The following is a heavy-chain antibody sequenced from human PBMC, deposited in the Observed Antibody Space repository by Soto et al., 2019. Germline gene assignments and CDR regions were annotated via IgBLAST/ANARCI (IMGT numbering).Heavy chain of an antibody. CDR3: ARDAVAAHPYLDY. Sequence: QVQLVQSGAEVKKPGSSVKVSCTASGGTFSSYAISWVRQAPGQGLEWMGGIIPIFGTANYAQKFQGRVTITADESTSTAYRELSSLRSEDTAVYYCARDAVAAHPYLDYWGQGTLVTVSS. CDR2: IIPIFGTA. J-gene: IGHJ4*02. CDR1: GGTFSSYA. D-gene: IGHD6-19*01. V-gene: IGHV1-69*01.